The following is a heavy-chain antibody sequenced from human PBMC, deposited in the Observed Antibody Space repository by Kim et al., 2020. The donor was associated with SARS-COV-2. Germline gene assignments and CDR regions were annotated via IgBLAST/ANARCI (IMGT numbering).Heavy chain of an antibody. CDR2: IYYSGST. D-gene: IGHD3-10*01. CDR1: GGSISSYY. V-gene: IGHV4-59*13. J-gene: IGHJ5*02. CDR3: ARGIYGSGCYYWLDP. Sequence: SETLSLTCTVSGGSISSYYWSWIRQPPGKGLEWIGYIYYSGSTNYNPSLKSRVTISVDTSKNQFSLKLSSVTAADTAVYYCARGIYGSGCYYWLDPWGQG.